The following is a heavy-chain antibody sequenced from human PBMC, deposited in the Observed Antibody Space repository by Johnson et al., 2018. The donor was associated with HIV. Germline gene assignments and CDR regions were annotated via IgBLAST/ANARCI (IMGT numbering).Heavy chain of an antibody. V-gene: IGHV3-64*01. CDR2: ISSNGGST. CDR1: GFTFSSYA. Sequence: VQLVESGGGLVQPGGSLRLSCAASGFTFSSYAMHWVRQAPGKGLEYVSGISSNGGSTYYANSVKGRFTISRDNFKNTLYLQMNRLRAEETAVYYCARETGDDAFDIWGQGTMVTVSS. CDR3: ARETGDDAFDI. D-gene: IGHD7-27*01. J-gene: IGHJ3*02.